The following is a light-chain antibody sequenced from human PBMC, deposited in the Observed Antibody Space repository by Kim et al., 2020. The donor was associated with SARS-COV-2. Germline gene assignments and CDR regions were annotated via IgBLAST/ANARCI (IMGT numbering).Light chain of an antibody. V-gene: IGLV6-57*02. Sequence: NFMLTQPHSVSESPGKTVTISCTGSGGSIADNYVQWFQPRPGSAPTTVIFEDNHRPSGVPDRFSGSIDSSSNSASLIISGLQTEDEADYYCQSTDGANMVFGGGTQLTVL. J-gene: IGLJ2*01. CDR2: EDN. CDR3: QSTDGANMV. CDR1: GGSIADNY.